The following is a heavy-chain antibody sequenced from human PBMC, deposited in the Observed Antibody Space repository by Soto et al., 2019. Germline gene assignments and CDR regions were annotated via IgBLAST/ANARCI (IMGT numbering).Heavy chain of an antibody. D-gene: IGHD3-10*01. Sequence: PGESLKISCKGSGYSFTSYWISWVRQMPGKGLEWMGRIDPSDSYTNYSPSFQGHVTISADKSISTAYLQWSSLKASDTAMYYCARDPPMVHPYYYYGLDVWGPGTTVTVSS. V-gene: IGHV5-10-1*01. J-gene: IGHJ6*02. CDR3: ARDPPMVHPYYYYGLDV. CDR1: GYSFTSYW. CDR2: IDPSDSYT.